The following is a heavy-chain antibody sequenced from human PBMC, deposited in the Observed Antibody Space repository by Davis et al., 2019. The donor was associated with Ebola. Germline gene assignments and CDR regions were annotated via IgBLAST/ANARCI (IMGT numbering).Heavy chain of an antibody. CDR3: ARGYRGYDFSDY. J-gene: IGHJ4*02. CDR2: IYYSGST. CDR1: GGSFSGYY. D-gene: IGHD5-12*01. Sequence: MPSETLSLTCAVYGGSFSGYYWSWIRQPPGKGLEWIGYIYYSGSTNYNPSLKSRVTISVDTSKNQFSLKLSSVTAADTAVYYCARGYRGYDFSDYWGQGTLVTVSS. V-gene: IGHV4-59*01.